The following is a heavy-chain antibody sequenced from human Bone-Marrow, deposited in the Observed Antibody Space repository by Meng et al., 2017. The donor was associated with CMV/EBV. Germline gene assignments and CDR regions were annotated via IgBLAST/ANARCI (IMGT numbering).Heavy chain of an antibody. CDR2: IYPGDSDT. CDR3: ARLNVNVDTAMVNYYYGMDV. D-gene: IGHD5-18*01. Sequence: GGSLRLSCKGSGYSFTSYWSGWVRQMPGKGLEWMGIIYPGDSDTRYSPSFQGQVTISANKSNSTAYLQWSSLKASDTAMYYCARLNVNVDTAMVNYYYGMDVWGQGTTVTVSS. V-gene: IGHV5-51*01. CDR1: GYSFTSYW. J-gene: IGHJ6*02.